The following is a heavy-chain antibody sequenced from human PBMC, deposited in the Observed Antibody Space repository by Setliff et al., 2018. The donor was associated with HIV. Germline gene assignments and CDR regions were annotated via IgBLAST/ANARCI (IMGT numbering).Heavy chain of an antibody. CDR1: GGTFSNYA. V-gene: IGHV1-69*10. Sequence: ASVKVSCKASGGTFSNYAITWVRQAPGQGLELMGGIIPMLSIANYAQKFRGRVTLTADKSTSTAYMELSSLRSEDTAVYYCAKGSFDSSGWAHYYYYDMDVWGKGTTVTVSS. CDR3: AKGSFDSSGWAHYYYYDMDV. J-gene: IGHJ6*04. CDR2: IIPMLSIA. D-gene: IGHD6-19*01.